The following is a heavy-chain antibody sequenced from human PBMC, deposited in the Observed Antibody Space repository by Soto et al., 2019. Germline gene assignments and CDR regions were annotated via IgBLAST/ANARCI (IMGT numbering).Heavy chain of an antibody. CDR3: ARVSRDGYTDYYYYGMDV. V-gene: IGHV3-21*01. CDR2: ISSSSSYI. CDR1: GFTFSSYG. Sequence: GGSLRLSCGSSGFTFSSYGRNWVRQAPGKGLEWVSSISSSSSYIYYADAVKGRFTISSDNAKNSLYLQMNSLRAEDTAVYYCARVSRDGYTDYYYYGMDVWGQGTTVTVSS. J-gene: IGHJ6*02. D-gene: IGHD5-12*01.